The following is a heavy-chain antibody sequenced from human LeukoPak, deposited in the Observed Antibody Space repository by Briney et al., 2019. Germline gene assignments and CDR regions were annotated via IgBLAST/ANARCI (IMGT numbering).Heavy chain of an antibody. CDR1: GCCFRRYG. Sequence: GFSLTLPCAPSGCCFRRYGMLGVGQAPGKGVEGVAFIRYDRSNKYYADSVKGQFTISRDNSKNTVYLQMNSLRGEETAVYYCAKVTSPYYYYMDVWGKGTTVTVSS. V-gene: IGHV3-30*02. J-gene: IGHJ6*03. CDR3: AKVTSPYYYYMDV. CDR2: IRYDRSNK.